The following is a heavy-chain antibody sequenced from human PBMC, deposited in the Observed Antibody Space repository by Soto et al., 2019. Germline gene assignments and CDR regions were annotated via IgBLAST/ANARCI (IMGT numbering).Heavy chain of an antibody. J-gene: IGHJ4*02. CDR3: AKDYYDSRGYYPPALLFDY. CDR1: GYTFTSYA. Sequence: QGQLVQSGAEVKKPGASVKVSCKASGYTFTSYAMRWVRQAPGQRLEWMGWINAGNGNTKYSQKFQGRVTITRDTSASTAYMELSSLISEDTAVYYCAKDYYDSRGYYPPALLFDYWGQGTLVTVSS. CDR2: INAGNGNT. D-gene: IGHD3-22*01. V-gene: IGHV1-3*01.